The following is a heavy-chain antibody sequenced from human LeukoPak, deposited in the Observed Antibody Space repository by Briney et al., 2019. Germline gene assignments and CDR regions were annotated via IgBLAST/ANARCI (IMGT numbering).Heavy chain of an antibody. CDR3: ARGRRYYDFWSGPTSYYYYMDV. V-gene: IGHV4-34*01. CDR2: INHSGST. CDR1: GGSFSGYY. D-gene: IGHD3-3*01. J-gene: IGHJ6*03. Sequence: SETLSLTCAVYGGSFSGYYWSWIRQPPGKGPEWIGEINHSGSTNYNPSLKSRVTISVDTSKNQFSLKLSSVTAADTAVYYCARGRRYYDFWSGPTSYYYYMDVWGNGTTVTVSS.